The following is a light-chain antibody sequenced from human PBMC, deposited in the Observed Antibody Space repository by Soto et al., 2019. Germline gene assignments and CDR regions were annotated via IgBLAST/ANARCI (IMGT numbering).Light chain of an antibody. J-gene: IGLJ2*01. CDR2: DVS. Sequence: QYALTQPASESGSPGQSITIACTGTSSDVGGYNYVSWYQQHPGKAPKLMIYDVSNRPSGVSNRFSGSKSGNTASLTISGLQAEDEADYYCSSYTSSSTYVVFGGGTKVTVL. V-gene: IGLV2-14*01. CDR3: SSYTSSSTYVV. CDR1: SSDVGGYNY.